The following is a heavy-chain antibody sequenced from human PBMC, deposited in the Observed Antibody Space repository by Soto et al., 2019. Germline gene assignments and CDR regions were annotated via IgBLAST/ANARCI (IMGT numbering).Heavy chain of an antibody. Sequence: QVQLVQSGAEVKKPGASVKVSCKASGYTFTSYYMHWVRQAPGQGLEWMGIINPSGGSTSYAQKFQGRFTMTRDTSTSTVYMELSSLRSEDTAVYYCATDEEIEATLYYYGMDVWGQGTTVTVSS. D-gene: IGHD5-12*01. V-gene: IGHV1-46*01. CDR3: ATDEEIEATLYYYGMDV. CDR1: GYTFTSYY. J-gene: IGHJ6*02. CDR2: INPSGGST.